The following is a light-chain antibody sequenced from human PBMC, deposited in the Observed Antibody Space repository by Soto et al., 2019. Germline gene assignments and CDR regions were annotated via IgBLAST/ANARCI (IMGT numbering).Light chain of an antibody. J-gene: IGLJ1*01. V-gene: IGLV2-8*01. Sequence: QSALTQPPSASGSPGQSVTISCTGTSGDIGGYDYVSWYQQHPGEAPKLMIYEVTKRPLGVPDRFSGSKSGNTASLTVSGLQAEDEADYYCSSYAGSNNPYVFGTGTQLTVL. CDR2: EVT. CDR3: SSYAGSNNPYV. CDR1: SGDIGGYDY.